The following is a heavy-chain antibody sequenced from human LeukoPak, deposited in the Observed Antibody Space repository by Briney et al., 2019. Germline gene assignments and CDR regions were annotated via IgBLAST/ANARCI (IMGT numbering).Heavy chain of an antibody. Sequence: TLSLTCTVSDVSISSGGYYWTWIRQHPGKALEWIGYIYYSGSTDYNPSPKSRLTISVDTSKNQFSLKLTSVTAADTAVYYCARGIRKMGPYWFDPWGQGTLVTVSS. J-gene: IGHJ5*02. CDR1: DVSISSGGYY. CDR3: ARGIRKMGPYWFDP. V-gene: IGHV4-31*03. D-gene: IGHD1-14*01. CDR2: IYYSGST.